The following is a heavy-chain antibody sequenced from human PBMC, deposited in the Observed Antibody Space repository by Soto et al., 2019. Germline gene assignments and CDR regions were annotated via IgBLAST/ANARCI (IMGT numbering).Heavy chain of an antibody. D-gene: IGHD3-22*01. CDR2: IYSGGTT. J-gene: IGHJ5*02. CDR1: GFTVSSNY. Sequence: EVQLVESGGGLVQPGGSLRLSCAASGFTVSSNYMSWVRQAPGKGLEWVSVIYSGGTTYYADSVKGRFTISRDNSKNTLYLQRNSRRAEDTAVYYCARNGDSSDYRGWFDPWGQGTLVTVSS. V-gene: IGHV3-66*01. CDR3: ARNGDSSDYRGWFDP.